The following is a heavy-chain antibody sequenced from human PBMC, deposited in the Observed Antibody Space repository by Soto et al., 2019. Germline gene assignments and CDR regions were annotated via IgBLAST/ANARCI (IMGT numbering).Heavy chain of an antibody. CDR1: GFTFSSYS. CDR2: ISSSSSYI. V-gene: IGHV3-21*01. D-gene: IGHD3-3*01. CDR3: ARGVDYYYGMDV. J-gene: IGHJ6*02. Sequence: GGSLRLSCAASGFTFSSYSMNWVRQAPGKGLEWVSSISSSSSYIYYADSVKGRFTISRDNAKNSLYLQMNSLRAEDTAVYYCARGVDYYYGMDVWGQGTTVTVSS.